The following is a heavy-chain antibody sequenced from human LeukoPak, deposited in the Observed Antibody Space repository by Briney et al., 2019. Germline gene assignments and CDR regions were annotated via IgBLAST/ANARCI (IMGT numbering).Heavy chain of an antibody. V-gene: IGHV3-30-3*01. CDR2: ISYDGSNK. J-gene: IGHJ4*02. Sequence: GGSLRLSCAASGFTFSSYAMHWVRQAPGKGLEWVAVISYDGSNKYYADSVKGRFTISRDNSKNTLYLQMNSLRAEDTAVYYCARDVGGSGSYSVDYWGQGTLVTVSS. CDR1: GFTFSSYA. CDR3: ARDVGGSGSYSVDY. D-gene: IGHD3-10*01.